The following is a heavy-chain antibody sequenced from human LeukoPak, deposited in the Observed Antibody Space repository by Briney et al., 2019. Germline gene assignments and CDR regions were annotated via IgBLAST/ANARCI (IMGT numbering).Heavy chain of an antibody. V-gene: IGHV3-64*01. CDR2: ISSNGGST. CDR1: GFTFSSYA. J-gene: IGHJ6*02. CDR3: ARRGLYYYYGMDV. D-gene: IGHD4-17*01. Sequence: GGSLRLSCAASGFTFSSYAMHWVRQAPGKGLEYVSAISSNGGSTYYANSVKGRFTISRDSSKNTLYLQMGSLRAKDMAVYYCARRGLYYYYGMDVWGQGTTVTVSS.